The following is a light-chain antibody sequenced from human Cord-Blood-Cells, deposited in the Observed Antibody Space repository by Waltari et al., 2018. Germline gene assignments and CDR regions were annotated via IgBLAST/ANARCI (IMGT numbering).Light chain of an antibody. Sequence: QSVLTQPPSASGTPGQRVTISCSGSSSNIGSNYVYWYQQRPGPAPKLLIYRNNQRPSGVPDRFSGSKSGTSASLAISGLRSEDEADYYCAAWDDSLSGPCVVFGGGTKLTVL. CDR1: SSNIGSNY. V-gene: IGLV1-47*01. CDR2: RNN. J-gene: IGLJ2*01. CDR3: AAWDDSLSGPCVV.